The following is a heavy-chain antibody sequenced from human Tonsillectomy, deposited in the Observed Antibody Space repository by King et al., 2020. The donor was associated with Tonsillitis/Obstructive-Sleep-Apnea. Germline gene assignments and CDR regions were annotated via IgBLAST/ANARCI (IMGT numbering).Heavy chain of an antibody. V-gene: IGHV3-74*01. Sequence: VQLVESGGGLVQPGGSLRLSCAASGFTFSSYWMHWVRQAPGKGLVWVSRINSDGSSTSYADSVKGRFTISRDNAKNTRYLQMNSLRAEDTAVYYCAREDSGSYYVPDYWGQGTLVTVSS. CDR2: INSDGSST. CDR3: AREDSGSYYVPDY. J-gene: IGHJ4*02. CDR1: GFTFSSYW. D-gene: IGHD1-26*01.